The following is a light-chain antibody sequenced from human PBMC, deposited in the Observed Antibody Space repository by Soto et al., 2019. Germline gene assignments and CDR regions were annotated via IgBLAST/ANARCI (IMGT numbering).Light chain of an antibody. CDR1: QSVLYSSNNKNY. V-gene: IGKV4-1*01. Sequence: IVMTQSPDSLSVSLVERATINCRSSQSVLYSSNNKNYLAWYQQKPGQPPKLLIYWASTRESGVPDRFRGSGSGTDFTLTISSLQADDVAVYYCQQYYSIPLTFGGGTKVDIK. J-gene: IGKJ4*01. CDR3: QQYYSIPLT. CDR2: WAS.